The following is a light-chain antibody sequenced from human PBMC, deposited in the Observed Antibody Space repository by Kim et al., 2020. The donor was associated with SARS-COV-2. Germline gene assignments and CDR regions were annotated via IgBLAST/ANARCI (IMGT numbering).Light chain of an antibody. V-gene: IGLV3-1*01. J-gene: IGLJ2*01. Sequence: VSVSPGQTASITCSGDNLGNKYASWYQQKPGQSPVLVIYQDRKRPSGIPERFSGSNSGNTATLTISGTQAMDEADYYCQAWDSSVVFGGGTQLTVL. CDR3: QAWDSSVV. CDR2: QDR. CDR1: NLGNKY.